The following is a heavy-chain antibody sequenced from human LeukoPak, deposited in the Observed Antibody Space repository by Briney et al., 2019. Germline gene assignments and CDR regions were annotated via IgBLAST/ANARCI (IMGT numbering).Heavy chain of an antibody. CDR1: GGSFSGYY. Sequence: PSETLSLTCAIYGGSFSGYYWSWIRQPPGNGLEWIGEINHSGSTNYNPPLKRRVTISADSSKNQFSLNLSSVTAADTAVYYCAIYGGNSVFDYWGQGALVTVSS. D-gene: IGHD4-23*01. CDR2: INHSGST. J-gene: IGHJ4*02. CDR3: AIYGGNSVFDY. V-gene: IGHV4-34*01.